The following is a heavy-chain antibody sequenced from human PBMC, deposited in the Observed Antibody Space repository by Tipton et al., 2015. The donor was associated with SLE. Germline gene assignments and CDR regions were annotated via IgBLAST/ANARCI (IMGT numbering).Heavy chain of an antibody. CDR3: ARVGLYYYYMDV. D-gene: IGHD5/OR15-5a*01. CDR1: GGSISSYY. Sequence: LRLSCTVSGGSISSYYWSWIRQPPGKGLEWIGYIYYSGSTNYNPSLKSRVTISVDTSKNQFSLKLSSVTAADTAVYYCARVGLYYYYMDVWGKGTTVTVSS. V-gene: IGHV4-59*01. J-gene: IGHJ6*03. CDR2: IYYSGST.